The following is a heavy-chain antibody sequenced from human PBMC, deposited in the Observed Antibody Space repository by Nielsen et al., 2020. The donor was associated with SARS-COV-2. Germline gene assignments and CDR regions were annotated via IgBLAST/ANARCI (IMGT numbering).Heavy chain of an antibody. V-gene: IGHV1-18*04. D-gene: IGHD3-10*01. CDR3: ARIGAYYGSGTYPDY. J-gene: IGHJ4*02. CDR2: ISGYNGNT. Sequence: ASVNVSCMASGCTFTTYGIRWVRQAAGQGLEWMGWISGYNGNTNYAQKFQGRVSMTTDTSTSTGYMELRSLRSDDTAVYYCARIGAYYGSGTYPDYWGQGTLVTVTS. CDR1: GCTFTTYG.